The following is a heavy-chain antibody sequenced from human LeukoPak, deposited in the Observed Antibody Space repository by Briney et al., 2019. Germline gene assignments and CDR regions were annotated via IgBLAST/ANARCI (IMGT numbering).Heavy chain of an antibody. CDR3: ARDSPTYYYDSSGYYVPLDY. J-gene: IGHJ4*02. D-gene: IGHD3-22*01. CDR1: GFTFSSYS. V-gene: IGHV3-21*01. CDR2: ISSSSSYI. Sequence: GGSLRLSCAASGFTFSSYSMNWVRQAPGKGLEWVSSISSSSSYIYYADSVKGRFTISRDNAKNSLYLQMNSLRAEDTAVYYCARDSPTYYYDSSGYYVPLDYWGLGTLVTVSS.